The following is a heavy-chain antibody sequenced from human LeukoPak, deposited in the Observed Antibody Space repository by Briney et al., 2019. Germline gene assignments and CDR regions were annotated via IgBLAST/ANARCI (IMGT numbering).Heavy chain of an antibody. D-gene: IGHD3-16*02. CDR1: GYTLTELS. CDR2: FDPEDGET. CDR3: ATHPVTFGGVIGDDAFDI. Sequence: ASVKVSCQVSGYTLTELSMHGVRQARGKGLEWMGGFDPEDGETIYAQKFKGRVTMTQDRSTDTDYMQLSSLRSEDTAVYYCATHPVTFGGVIGDDAFDIWGQGTMVTVSS. J-gene: IGHJ3*02. V-gene: IGHV1-24*01.